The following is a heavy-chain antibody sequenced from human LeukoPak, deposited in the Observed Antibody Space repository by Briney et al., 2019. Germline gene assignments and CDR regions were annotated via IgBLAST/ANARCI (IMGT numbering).Heavy chain of an antibody. Sequence: GGSLRLSCAASVFTFSSYGMHWVRQAPGNGLEWVAVISSDGSNAYYADSVKGRFTMSRDNSKNTLFVQMNSLRAEDTAVYYCAKDLSGRKGPFDYWGQGTLVTVSS. D-gene: IGHD3-10*01. CDR2: ISSDGSNA. CDR1: VFTFSSYG. J-gene: IGHJ4*02. CDR3: AKDLSGRKGPFDY. V-gene: IGHV3-30*18.